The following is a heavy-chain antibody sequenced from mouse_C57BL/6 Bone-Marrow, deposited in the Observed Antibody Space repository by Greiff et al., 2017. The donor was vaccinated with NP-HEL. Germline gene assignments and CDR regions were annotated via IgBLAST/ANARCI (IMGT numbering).Heavy chain of an antibody. CDR1: GFSFNTYA. J-gene: IGHJ2*01. Sequence: EVQRVESGGGLVQPKGSLKLSCAASGFSFNTYAMNWVRQAPGKGFEWVARIRSKSNNYATYYADSVKDRFTISRDDSESMLYLQMNNLKTEDTAMYYCVRHDGGTPDYWGQGTTLTVSS. V-gene: IGHV10-1*01. CDR2: IRSKSNNYAT. CDR3: VRHDGGTPDY. D-gene: IGHD4-1*01.